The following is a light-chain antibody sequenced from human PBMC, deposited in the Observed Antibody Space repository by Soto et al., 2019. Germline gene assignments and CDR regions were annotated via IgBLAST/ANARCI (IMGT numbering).Light chain of an antibody. V-gene: IGLV2-11*01. Sequence: HSALTQPRSVSGSPEQSVTISCTGSASDVGDYNYVSWYQRHPGKAPKLVIYDVNKRPSGVPDRFSGSKSGNAASLTISGLQAEDEADYYCCSFAGSHTLYVFGTGTKVTVL. CDR2: DVN. J-gene: IGLJ1*01. CDR3: CSFAGSHTLYV. CDR1: ASDVGDYNY.